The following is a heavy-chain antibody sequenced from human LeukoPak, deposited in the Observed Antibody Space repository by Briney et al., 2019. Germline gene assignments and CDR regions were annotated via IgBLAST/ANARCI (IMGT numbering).Heavy chain of an antibody. D-gene: IGHD3-16*01. J-gene: IGHJ6*03. V-gene: IGHV3-21*01. CDR2: ISSSSSYI. CDR3: ARRQILGDYYMDV. Sequence: GGSLRLSCAASEFTFSSYSTNWVRQAPGKGLEWVSSISSSSSYIYYADSVKGRFTISRDNAKNSLYLQMNSLRAEDTAVCYCARRQILGDYYMDVWGKGTTVTVSS. CDR1: EFTFSSYS.